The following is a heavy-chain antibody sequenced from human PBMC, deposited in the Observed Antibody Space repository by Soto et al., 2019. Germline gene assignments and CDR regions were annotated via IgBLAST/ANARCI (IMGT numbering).Heavy chain of an antibody. CDR3: AKGPLPIRTTLWFDY. D-gene: IGHD2-2*01. CDR1: GFTFSSYA. J-gene: IGHJ4*02. V-gene: IGHV3-30-3*01. CDR2: ISYDGSNK. Sequence: SLRLSCAASGFTFSSYAMHWVRQAPGKGLEWVAVISYDGSNKYYADSVKGRFTISRDNSKNTLYLQMNSLRAEDTAVYYCAKGPLPIRTTLWFDYSGQATLVTVSS.